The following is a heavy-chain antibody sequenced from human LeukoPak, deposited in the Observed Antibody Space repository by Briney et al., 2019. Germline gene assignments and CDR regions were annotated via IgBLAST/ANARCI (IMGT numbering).Heavy chain of an antibody. J-gene: IGHJ4*02. CDR3: ARERDRGNDFGDSVDY. CDR2: INWNGADR. Sequence: GGCLRLSCAASGFPLADSGMSWVRQTRGKALVWVFGINWNGADRAYADSVKGRFTVSRDNAKNSLYLQMTGLTAEDTAFYYCARERDRGNDFGDSVDYWGQGTLVTVSS. CDR1: GFPLADSG. V-gene: IGHV3-20*04. D-gene: IGHD4-17*01.